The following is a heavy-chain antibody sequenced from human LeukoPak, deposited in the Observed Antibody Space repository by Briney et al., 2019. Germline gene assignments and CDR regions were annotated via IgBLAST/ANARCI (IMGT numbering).Heavy chain of an antibody. CDR2: IYHSGST. Sequence: SETLSLTCTVSGYSISSGYYWGWIRQPPGKGLEWIGSIYHSGSTYYNPSLKSRVTISVDTSKNQFSLKLSSVTAADTAVYYCARDPRPDWWYFDYWGQGTLVTVSS. CDR1: GYSISSGYY. D-gene: IGHD1-14*01. CDR3: ARDPRPDWWYFDY. V-gene: IGHV4-38-2*02. J-gene: IGHJ4*02.